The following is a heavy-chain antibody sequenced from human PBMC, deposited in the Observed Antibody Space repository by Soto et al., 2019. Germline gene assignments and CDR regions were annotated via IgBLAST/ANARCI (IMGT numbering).Heavy chain of an antibody. Sequence: GESLKISCKGSGYSFTSYWISWVGKMPGKGLEWMGRIDPSDSYTNYSPSFQGHVTISADKSICTAYLQWSSLKASDTAMYYCASTLGYDDSSSRRRDAFDIWGQGRMVTVS. CDR2: IDPSDSYT. CDR3: ASTLGYDDSSSRRRDAFDI. V-gene: IGHV5-10-1*01. CDR1: GYSFTSYW. D-gene: IGHD3-22*01. J-gene: IGHJ3*02.